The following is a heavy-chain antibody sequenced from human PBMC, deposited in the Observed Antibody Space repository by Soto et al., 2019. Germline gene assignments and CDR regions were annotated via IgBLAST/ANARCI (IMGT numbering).Heavy chain of an antibody. CDR1: GFTFSSYG. Sequence: GGSLRLSCAASGFTFSSYGMHWVRQAPGKGLEWVAVIWYGGSNKYYADSVKGRFTISRDNSKNTLYLQMNSLRAEDTAVYYCARTSTVTNYYYYYGMDVWGQGTTVTVSS. J-gene: IGHJ6*02. CDR2: IWYGGSNK. CDR3: ARTSTVTNYYYYYGMDV. D-gene: IGHD4-17*01. V-gene: IGHV3-33*01.